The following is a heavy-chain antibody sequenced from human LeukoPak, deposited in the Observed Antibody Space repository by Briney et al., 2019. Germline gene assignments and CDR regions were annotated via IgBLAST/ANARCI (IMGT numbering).Heavy chain of an antibody. J-gene: IGHJ4*02. CDR3: ATGSDCSSTSCYDFDY. CDR2: INPNSGGT. CDR1: GYTFTGYY. D-gene: IGHD2-2*01. V-gene: IGHV1-2*02. Sequence: GASVKVSCKASGYTFTGYYMHWVRQAPGQGLEWMGWINPNSGGTNYAQKFQGRVTMTRDTSISTAYMELSRLRSDDTAVYYCATGSDCSSTSCYDFDYWGQGTLVTVSS.